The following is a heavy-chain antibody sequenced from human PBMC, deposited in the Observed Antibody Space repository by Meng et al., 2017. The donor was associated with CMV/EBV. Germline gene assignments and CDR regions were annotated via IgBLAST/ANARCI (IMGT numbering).Heavy chain of an antibody. CDR2: IYPGDSDT. CDR3: ASRLGYCSSTSCADAFDI. Sequence: GESLKISCKGSGYSFTSYWIGWVRQMPGKGLEWMGIIYPGDSDTRYSPSCQGQVTISADKSISTAYLQWSSLKASDTAMYYCASRLGYCSSTSCADAFDIWGQGTMVTVSS. V-gene: IGHV5-51*01. J-gene: IGHJ3*02. CDR1: GYSFTSYW. D-gene: IGHD2-2*01.